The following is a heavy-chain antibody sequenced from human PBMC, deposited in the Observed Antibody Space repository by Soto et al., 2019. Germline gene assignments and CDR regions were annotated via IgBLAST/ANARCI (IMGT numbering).Heavy chain of an antibody. J-gene: IGHJ6*02. Sequence: SVKVSCKAPGGTFSSYAISWVRQAPGQGLGWMGGIIPIFGTANYAQKFQGRVTITADESTSTAYMELSSLRSEDTAVYYCARIVVVPAAINPYYYYGMDVWGQGTTVTVSS. CDR1: GGTFSSYA. V-gene: IGHV1-69*13. D-gene: IGHD2-2*02. CDR3: ARIVVVPAAINPYYYYGMDV. CDR2: IIPIFGTA.